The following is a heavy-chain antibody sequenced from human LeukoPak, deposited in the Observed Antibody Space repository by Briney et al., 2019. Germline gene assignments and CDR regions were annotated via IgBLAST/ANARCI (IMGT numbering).Heavy chain of an antibody. CDR3: ARAGACSSTSCDGGIEY. CDR1: GFAFSSYN. J-gene: IGHJ4*02. V-gene: IGHV3-21*06. Sequence: GGSLRLSCAASGFAFSSYNMKWVRQAPGKGLEWVSFISTTSTYIYYADSVKGRFTVSRDNSKNLLYLQMDSLRVEDTAVYYCARAGACSSTSCDGGIEYWGQGTLVTVSS. D-gene: IGHD2-2*01. CDR2: ISTTSTYI.